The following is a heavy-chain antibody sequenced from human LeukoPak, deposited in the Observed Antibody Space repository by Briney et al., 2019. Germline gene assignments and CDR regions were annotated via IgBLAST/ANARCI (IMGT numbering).Heavy chain of an antibody. J-gene: IGHJ4*02. CDR3: ATSSPRNYFDH. CDR2: IWYDGSQR. V-gene: IGHV3-30*04. CDR1: GFTFSSYA. D-gene: IGHD1-14*01. Sequence: GGSLRLSCAASGFTFSSYAMHWVRQSPGRGLEWVAVIWYDGSQRYYADSVKGRFTISRDDSQNTIYLQMDSLRAEDTAVYYCATSSPRNYFDHWGQGTLVTVSS.